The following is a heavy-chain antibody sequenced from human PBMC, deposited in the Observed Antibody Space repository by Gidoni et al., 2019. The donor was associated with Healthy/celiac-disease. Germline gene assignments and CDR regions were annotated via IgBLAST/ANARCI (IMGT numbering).Heavy chain of an antibody. CDR2: INHRGST. J-gene: IGHJ6*02. CDR3: AHYYYYGMDV. CDR1: GGSFSGYY. Sequence: QVQLQQWGAGPLKPSETLSLTCAVYGGSFSGYYWSWIRQPPGKGLEWIGEINHRGSTNYNPSLKSRVTISVDTSKNQFSLKLSSVTAADTAVYYCAHYYYYGMDVWGQGTTVTVSS. V-gene: IGHV4-34*01.